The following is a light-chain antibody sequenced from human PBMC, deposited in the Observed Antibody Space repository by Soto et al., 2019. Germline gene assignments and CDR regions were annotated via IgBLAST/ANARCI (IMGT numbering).Light chain of an antibody. CDR1: QSISSY. CDR3: QQSYRTPLT. Sequence: DIQMTQSPSSLSASVGDRVTITSRASQSISSYLNWYQQKPGKAPKLLIYAASSLQSGVPSRFSGSGSGTDFTLTISSLQPEDFATYYCQQSYRTPLTFGQGTRLEIK. V-gene: IGKV1-39*01. CDR2: AAS. J-gene: IGKJ5*01.